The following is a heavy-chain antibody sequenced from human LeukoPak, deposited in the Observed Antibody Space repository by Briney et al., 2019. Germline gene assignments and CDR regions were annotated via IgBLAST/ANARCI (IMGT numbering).Heavy chain of an antibody. CDR1: GFTFSSYS. V-gene: IGHV3-21*01. CDR2: ISSSSSYI. D-gene: IGHD5-18*01. Sequence: GGSLRLSCAASGFTFSSYSMNWVRQAPGKGLEWVSSISSSSSYIYYADSVKGRFTISRDNAKNSLYLQMNSLRAEDTAVYYCARDDLHPRRYSYGYGFDYWGQGTLVTVSS. J-gene: IGHJ4*02. CDR3: ARDDLHPRRYSYGYGFDY.